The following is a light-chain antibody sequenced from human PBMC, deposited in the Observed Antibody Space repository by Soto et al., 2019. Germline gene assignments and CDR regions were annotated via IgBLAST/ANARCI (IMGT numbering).Light chain of an antibody. V-gene: IGKV3-20*01. CDR3: QQYVNSPPVT. Sequence: EIVLTQSPGTVSLSPGERATLSCRASQSVTSNYLAWYQQKPGQAPRLLIYGASRRATGIPDRFSGSGSGTDFTLTISRLEPEDFAVYYCQQYVNSPPVTFGGGTKVEIK. J-gene: IGKJ4*01. CDR1: QSVTSNY. CDR2: GAS.